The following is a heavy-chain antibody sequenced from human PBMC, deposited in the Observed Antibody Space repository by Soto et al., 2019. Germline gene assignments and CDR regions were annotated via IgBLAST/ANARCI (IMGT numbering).Heavy chain of an antibody. CDR3: ATMGYRYGRYFHNYGMDF. V-gene: IGHV3-7*03. CDR1: GFIFSGYW. Sequence: EVQLVESGGGLVQPGGSLRLPCVASGFIFSGYWMTWVRQAPGKGLEWVAIIKQDGSENYYVDSVKGRFTISRDNAKNSLYLQMSSLRVEDTAIYYCATMGYRYGRYFHNYGMDFWGQGTTVTVSS. J-gene: IGHJ6*02. CDR2: IKQDGSEN. D-gene: IGHD5-18*01.